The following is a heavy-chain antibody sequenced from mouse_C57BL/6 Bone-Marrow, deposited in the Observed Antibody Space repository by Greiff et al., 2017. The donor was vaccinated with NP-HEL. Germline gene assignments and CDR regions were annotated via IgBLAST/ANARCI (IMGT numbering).Heavy chain of an antibody. CDR2: ISNLAYSI. Sequence: DVMLVESGGGLVQPGGSLKLSCAASGFTFSDYGMAWVRQAPRKGPEWVAFISNLAYSIYYADTVTGRFTISRENAKNTLYLEMSSLRSEDTAMYYCARHGPSWFAYWGQGTLVTVSA. J-gene: IGHJ3*01. CDR1: GFTFSDYG. CDR3: ARHGPSWFAY. V-gene: IGHV5-15*01.